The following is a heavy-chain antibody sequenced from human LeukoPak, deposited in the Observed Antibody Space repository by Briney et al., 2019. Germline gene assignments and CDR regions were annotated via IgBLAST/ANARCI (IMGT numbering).Heavy chain of an antibody. D-gene: IGHD6-13*01. J-gene: IGHJ5*02. V-gene: IGHV6-1*01. CDR2: TYYRSKWSN. CDR3: AGGGIAAAGTNWFDP. CDR1: GDSVSSNSAA. Sequence: SQTLSLTCAISGDSVSSNSAAWNWIRQSPSRGLEWLGRTYYRSKWSNDYAVSVKSRITINPDTSKNQFSLQLNSVTPEDTAVYYCAGGGIAAAGTNWFDPWGQGTLVTVSS.